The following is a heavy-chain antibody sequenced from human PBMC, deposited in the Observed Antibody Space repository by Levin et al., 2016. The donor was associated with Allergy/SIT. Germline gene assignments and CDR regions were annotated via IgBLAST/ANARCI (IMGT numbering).Heavy chain of an antibody. CDR2: INPNSGGT. CDR3: AREVDCSDRSCPDYYSYFMDV. V-gene: IGHV1-2*02. Sequence: WVRQAPGQGLEWMGRINPNSGGTNYAQKLQGRVTVTRDTSINTAYMELARLRSDDTAVYYCAREVDCSDRSCPDYYSYFMDVWGQGTTVTVSS. J-gene: IGHJ6*02. D-gene: IGHD2-15*01.